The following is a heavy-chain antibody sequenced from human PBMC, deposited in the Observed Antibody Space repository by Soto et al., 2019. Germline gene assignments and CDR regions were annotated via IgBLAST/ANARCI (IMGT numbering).Heavy chain of an antibody. CDR3: ARIRGAGWELHYNYFDN. J-gene: IGHJ4*02. CDR1: GFTVSNNY. V-gene: IGHV3-53*01. D-gene: IGHD3-10*01. CDR2: IYSGITT. Sequence: GGSLRLSCAASGFTVSNNYMSWVRQAPGKGLEWVSLIYSGITTYYADSVKGRFTVSRDNSKNTLYLHMNSLSVEDSAVYYCARIRGAGWELHYNYFDNWGQGTLVTVS.